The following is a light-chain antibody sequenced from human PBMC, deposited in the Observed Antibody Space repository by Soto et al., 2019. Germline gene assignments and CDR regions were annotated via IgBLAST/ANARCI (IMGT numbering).Light chain of an antibody. CDR2: EVR. V-gene: IGLV2-18*02. J-gene: IGLJ2*01. CDR3: SSYTSSSTVV. CDR1: SSDVGSYNR. Sequence: QSALTQPPSVSGSPGQSVTISCTGTSSDVGSYNRVSWYQQPPGTAPKLMIYEVRNRPSGVPDRFSGSKSGNTASLTISGLQAEDEADYYCSSYTSSSTVVFGGGTKVTVL.